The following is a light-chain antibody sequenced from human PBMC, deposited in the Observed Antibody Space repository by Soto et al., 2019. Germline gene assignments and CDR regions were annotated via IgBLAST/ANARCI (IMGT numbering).Light chain of an antibody. CDR3: QQYNNWLGT. V-gene: IGKV3-15*01. J-gene: IGKJ1*01. CDR1: QSVSSN. CDR2: GAS. Sequence: EIVMTQSPATLSVSPGARATLSCRASQSVSSNLAWYQQKPGQAPRLLIYGASTRATGSPARFSGSGSGTEFTLTISSLQSEDFAVYYCQQYNNWLGTFGQGTKVEIK.